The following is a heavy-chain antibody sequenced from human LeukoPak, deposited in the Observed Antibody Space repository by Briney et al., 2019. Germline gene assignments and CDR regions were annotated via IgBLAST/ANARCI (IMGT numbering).Heavy chain of an antibody. V-gene: IGHV1-3*01. CDR3: ARGGADRWSFDY. D-gene: IGHD1-26*01. CDR1: GYTFTSYA. Sequence: ASVKVSCKASGYTFTSYAMHWVRQAPGQRLEWMGWINAGNGNTKYSQKFQGRVTITADESTSTAYMELSSLRSEDTAVYYCARGGADRWSFDYWGQGTLVTVSS. J-gene: IGHJ4*02. CDR2: INAGNGNT.